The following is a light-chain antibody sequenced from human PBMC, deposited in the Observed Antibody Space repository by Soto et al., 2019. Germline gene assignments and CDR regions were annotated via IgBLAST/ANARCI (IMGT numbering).Light chain of an antibody. CDR2: KAS. V-gene: IGKV1-5*03. CDR1: QSISSW. Sequence: DIQMTQSPSTLSASVGDRVTITCRASQSISSWLASYQQKPGKAPNLRTYKASTLVSGVPSRFSGGGSGTEFTLTISSLQPDDFATYYCQQHSSSSPYSFGQGTKLEIK. J-gene: IGKJ2*03. CDR3: QQHSSSSPYS.